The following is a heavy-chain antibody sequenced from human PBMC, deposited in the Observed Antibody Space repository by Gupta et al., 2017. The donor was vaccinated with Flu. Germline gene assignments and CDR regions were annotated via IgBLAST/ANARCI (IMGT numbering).Heavy chain of an antibody. CDR3: AKRPDGTATANYLEY. CDR2: ITASGGTT. V-gene: IGHV3-23*01. D-gene: IGHD5-24*01. Sequence: EVQLLESGGDLVQPGGSLRLSCAASGFTFSSYAMSWVRQAPGKELEWVSTITASGGTTYYADSVKGRFAISRDISKNTLYLQINSLRAEDTAVYYCAKRPDGTATANYLEYWGQGTRVTVSS. CDR1: GFTFSSYA. J-gene: IGHJ4*02.